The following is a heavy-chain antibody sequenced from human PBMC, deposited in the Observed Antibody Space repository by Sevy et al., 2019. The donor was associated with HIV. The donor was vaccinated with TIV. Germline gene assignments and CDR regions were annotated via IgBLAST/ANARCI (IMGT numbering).Heavy chain of an antibody. CDR1: GFTFSSYA. CDR2: ISYNENKR. V-gene: IGHV3-30-3*01. Sequence: GSLRLSCAASGFTFSSYAMHWVRQAPGKRLEWVAFISYNENKRSYAESVKGRFTISRDISKNTLYLQMKSLRPEDTAVYYCARDAGYSIGWYPSGYWGHGTLVTVSS. CDR3: ARDAGYSIGWYPSGY. J-gene: IGHJ4*01. D-gene: IGHD6-19*01.